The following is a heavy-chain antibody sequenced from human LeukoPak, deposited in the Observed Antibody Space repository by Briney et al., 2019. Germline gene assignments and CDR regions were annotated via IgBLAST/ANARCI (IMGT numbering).Heavy chain of an antibody. V-gene: IGHV3-33*01. J-gene: IGHJ4*02. CDR1: GFTFSSYS. Sequence: GGSLRLSCAASGFTFSSYSMHWVRQAPGKGLEWVAVIWYDGSNKYYADSVKGRFTISRDNSKNTLYLQMNSLRAEDTAVYYCARDRLGGYSYGYDYWGQGTLVTVSS. CDR2: IWYDGSNK. CDR3: ARDRLGGYSYGYDY. D-gene: IGHD5-18*01.